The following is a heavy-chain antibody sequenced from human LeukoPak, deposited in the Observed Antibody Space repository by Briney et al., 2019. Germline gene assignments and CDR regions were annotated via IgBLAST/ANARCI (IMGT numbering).Heavy chain of an antibody. Sequence: SGPTLVNPTETLTLTCTFSGFSLSTSGMCVSWIRQPPGKALQWLARIEWDIDKYYSTSLETRLTISKDTSKNQVVLTMTKMDPVDTATYYCARMTAGYSSGWFAFDIWGQGTMVTVSS. J-gene: IGHJ3*02. V-gene: IGHV2-70*11. CDR1: GFSLSTSGMC. CDR2: IEWDIDK. D-gene: IGHD6-19*01. CDR3: ARMTAGYSSGWFAFDI.